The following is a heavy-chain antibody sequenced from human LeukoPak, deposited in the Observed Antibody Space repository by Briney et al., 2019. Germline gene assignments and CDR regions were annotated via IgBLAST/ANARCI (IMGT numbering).Heavy chain of an antibody. Sequence: KTGGSLRLSCAASGGSISSGGYSWSWIRRPPGKGLEWIGYIYYSGSTNYNPSLKSRVTISVDTSKNQFSLKLSSVTAADTAVYYCARVSPSLDYWGQGTLVTVSS. CDR1: GGSISSGGYS. V-gene: IGHV4-61*08. CDR2: IYYSGST. D-gene: IGHD6-6*01. J-gene: IGHJ4*02. CDR3: ARVSPSLDY.